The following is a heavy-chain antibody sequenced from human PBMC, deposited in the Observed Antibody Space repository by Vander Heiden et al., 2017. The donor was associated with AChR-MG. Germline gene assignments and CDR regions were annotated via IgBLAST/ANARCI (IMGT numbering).Heavy chain of an antibody. Sequence: QVQLQQWCAGLLKPSETLSLTCAVYGGSFSGYYWSWIRQPPGKGLEWIGEINHSGSTNYNPSLKSRVTISVDTSKNQFSLKLSSVTAAYTAVYYCASGAMTTVTTILDYWGQGTLVTVSS. CDR2: INHSGST. CDR1: GGSFSGYY. J-gene: IGHJ4*02. CDR3: ASGAMTTVTTILDY. V-gene: IGHV4-34*01. D-gene: IGHD4-17*01.